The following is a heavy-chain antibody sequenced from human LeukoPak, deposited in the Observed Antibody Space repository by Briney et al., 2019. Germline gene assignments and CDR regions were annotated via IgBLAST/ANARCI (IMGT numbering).Heavy chain of an antibody. V-gene: IGHV1-2*02. J-gene: IGHJ4*02. CDR1: GYTFTGYY. D-gene: IGHD5-24*01. Sequence: ASVKLSCKASGYTFTGYYMHWVRQAPGQGLEWMGWINPNSGGTNYAQKFQGRVTMTRDTSISTAYMELSRLRADDTAVYYCARSSRGWLHYFDYWGQGTLVTVSS. CDR3: ARSSRGWLHYFDY. CDR2: INPNSGGT.